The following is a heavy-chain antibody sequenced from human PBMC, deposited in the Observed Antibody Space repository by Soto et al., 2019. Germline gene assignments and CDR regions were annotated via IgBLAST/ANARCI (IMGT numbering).Heavy chain of an antibody. D-gene: IGHD6-19*01. CDR2: INAGNGNT. Sequence: QVQLVQSGAEVKKPGASVKVSCKASGYTLTSYAIHWVRQAPGQRLEWMGWINAGNGNTKCSQKFQDRVTITRDTSASTAYMELSSLRSEDTAVYYCARDLGGWPDYWGQGTLVTVSS. CDR3: ARDLGGWPDY. V-gene: IGHV1-3*01. J-gene: IGHJ4*02. CDR1: GYTLTSYA.